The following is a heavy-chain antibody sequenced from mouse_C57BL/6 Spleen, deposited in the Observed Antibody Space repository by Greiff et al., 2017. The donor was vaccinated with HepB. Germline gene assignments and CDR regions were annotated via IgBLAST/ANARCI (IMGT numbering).Heavy chain of an antibody. Sequence: VQLKQSGAELVRPGASVKLSCTASGFNIKDYYMHWVKQRPEQGLEWIGRIDPEDGDTEYAPKFQGKATMTADTSSNTAYLQLSSLTYEDTAVYYCTTDYSNYLYYFDYWGQGTTLTVSS. J-gene: IGHJ2*01. CDR3: TTDYSNYLYYFDY. V-gene: IGHV14-1*01. CDR2: IDPEDGDT. CDR1: GFNIKDYY. D-gene: IGHD2-5*01.